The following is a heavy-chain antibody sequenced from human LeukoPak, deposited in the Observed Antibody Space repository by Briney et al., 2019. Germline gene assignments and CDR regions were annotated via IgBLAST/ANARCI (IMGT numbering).Heavy chain of an antibody. CDR2: IYPGDSDT. V-gene: IGHV5-51*01. Sequence: GESLKISYKGSGYSFTSYWIGWVRQMPGKGLEWMGIIYPGDSDTRYSPSFQGQVTISADKSISTAYLQWSSLKASDTAMYYCARGVYCGGDCYNWFDPWGQGTLVTVSS. CDR3: ARGVYCGGDCYNWFDP. CDR1: GYSFTSYW. D-gene: IGHD2-21*02. J-gene: IGHJ5*02.